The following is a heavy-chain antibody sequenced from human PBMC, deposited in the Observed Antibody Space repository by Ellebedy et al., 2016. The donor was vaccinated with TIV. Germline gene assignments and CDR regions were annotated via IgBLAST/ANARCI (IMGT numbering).Heavy chain of an antibody. V-gene: IGHV3-7*04. CDR1: GFTYDIFW. CDR3: ARDNWNGLASDY. J-gene: IGHJ4*02. Sequence: GESLKISCEAYGFTYDIFWMRWVRQAPGKGLEWVANIRNDGTDKYYVDSVKGRFTISRDNARNSLYLQMNSLRAEDTAVYYCARDNWNGLASDYWGQGTLVTVSS. CDR2: IRNDGTDK. D-gene: IGHD1-20*01.